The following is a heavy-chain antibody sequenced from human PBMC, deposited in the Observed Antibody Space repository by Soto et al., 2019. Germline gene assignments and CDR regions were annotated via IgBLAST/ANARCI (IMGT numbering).Heavy chain of an antibody. CDR2: ISSSSSYI. Sequence: GGSLRLSCAASGFTFSSYSMNWVRQAPGKGLEWVSSISSSSSYIYYADSVKGRFTISRDNAKNSLYLEMNSLRAEDTAVYYCARDLEVHCSSTSCHRAPYNWFDPWGQGTLVTVSS. D-gene: IGHD2-2*01. CDR1: GFTFSSYS. J-gene: IGHJ5*02. CDR3: ARDLEVHCSSTSCHRAPYNWFDP. V-gene: IGHV3-21*01.